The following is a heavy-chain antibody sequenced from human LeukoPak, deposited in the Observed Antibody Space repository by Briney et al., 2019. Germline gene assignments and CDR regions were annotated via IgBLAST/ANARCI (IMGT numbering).Heavy chain of an antibody. CDR3: AKDRGNWGYAFDI. D-gene: IGHD3-16*01. V-gene: IGHV4-39*07. J-gene: IGHJ3*02. CDR2: IYYSGST. CDR1: GGSISSSSYY. Sequence: PSETLSLTCTVSGGSISSSSYYWGWIRQPPGKGLEWIGSIYYSGSTYYNPSLKSRVTISVDSSKNQFSLKLTSVTAADTAVYYCAKDRGNWGYAFDIWGQGTMVTVSS.